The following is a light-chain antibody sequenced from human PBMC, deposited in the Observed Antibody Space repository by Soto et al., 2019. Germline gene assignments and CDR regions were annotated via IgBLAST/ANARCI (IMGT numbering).Light chain of an antibody. Sequence: EILLTQSPATLSLSPGEGATLSCRASQSVSSSFLSWYQQQPGQAPRLLIYATSRRAPGIPDWFSGSGSGTDFTLIISILEHEYSAEYYCHQFDSSLTFGQGTKVEIK. CDR2: ATS. CDR3: HQFDSSLT. CDR1: QSVSSSF. V-gene: IGKV3-20*01. J-gene: IGKJ1*01.